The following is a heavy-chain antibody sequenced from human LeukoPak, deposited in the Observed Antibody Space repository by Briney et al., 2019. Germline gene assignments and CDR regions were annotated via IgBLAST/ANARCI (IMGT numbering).Heavy chain of an antibody. CDR2: ISGGGFTT. CDR1: GFAFSSYA. D-gene: IGHD3-10*01. J-gene: IGHJ6*04. CDR3: ARDHGYGSGSTYYYYGMDV. V-gene: IGHV3-23*01. Sequence: GGSLRLSCAASGFAFSSYAMSWVRQAPGKGLEWVSAISGGGFTTYSADSVKGRFTISRDNSKNTLFLQMNSLRAEDTAVYYCARDHGYGSGSTYYYYGMDVWGKGTTVTVSS.